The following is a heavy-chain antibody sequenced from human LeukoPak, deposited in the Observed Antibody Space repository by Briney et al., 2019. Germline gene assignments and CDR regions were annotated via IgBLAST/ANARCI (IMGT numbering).Heavy chain of an antibody. Sequence: ASAKVSCKTSKNMFTGYFMHWGRHAPGQGLEWIGWINPNSGGTLFARRFQGRVTMTRDTSIVATYMELSRLTSDDTALYYCAARCSDNFCYKRDYMDVWGKGTMVIVSS. CDR3: AARCSDNFCYKRDYMDV. D-gene: IGHD2-2*02. J-gene: IGHJ6*03. V-gene: IGHV1-2*02. CDR2: INPNSGGT. CDR1: KNMFTGYF.